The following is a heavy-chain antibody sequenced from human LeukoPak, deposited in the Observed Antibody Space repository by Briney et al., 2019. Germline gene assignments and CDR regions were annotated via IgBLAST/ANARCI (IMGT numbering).Heavy chain of an antibody. Sequence: GGSLRLSCAASGFTFSGSTMHWVRQASGKGLEWVGRIRSEVNSYATAYTESVKGRFTISRDDSKNTAYLQMNSLKPEDTAVYYCAREIVQDYSDYKSYFDYWGQGALVTVSS. V-gene: IGHV3-73*01. CDR1: GFTFSGST. CDR3: AREIVQDYSDYKSYFDY. CDR2: IRSEVNSYAT. D-gene: IGHD4-11*01. J-gene: IGHJ4*02.